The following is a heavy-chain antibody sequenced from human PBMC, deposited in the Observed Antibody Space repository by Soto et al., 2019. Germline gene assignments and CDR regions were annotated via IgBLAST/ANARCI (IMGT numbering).Heavy chain of an antibody. Sequence: QVHLVESGGGVVQPGRSLGLSCAASGFTFSLYAMHWVRQAPGKGLEWVAAISNDGYTEKDYTDSVKGRFTISRDNSKNTVFLQLNSLRSEDTAVFYCAKAQGAGAFGPAVNWFDAWGQGTLVTVSS. D-gene: IGHD3-3*01. V-gene: IGHV3-30*18. CDR1: GFTFSLYA. J-gene: IGHJ5*02. CDR2: ISNDGYTEK. CDR3: AKAQGAGAFGPAVNWFDA.